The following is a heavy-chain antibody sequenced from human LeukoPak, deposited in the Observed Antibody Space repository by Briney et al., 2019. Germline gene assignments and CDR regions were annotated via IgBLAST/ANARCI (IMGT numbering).Heavy chain of an antibody. J-gene: IGHJ3*02. CDR3: ASSTVTTSYAFDI. D-gene: IGHD4-17*01. Sequence: SETLSLTCAVYGVSFSGYYWSWIRQPPGKGLEWIGEINHSGSTNYNPSLKSRVTISVDTSKNQFSLELSSVTAADTAVYYCASSTVTTSYAFDIWGQGTMVTVSS. V-gene: IGHV4-34*01. CDR1: GVSFSGYY. CDR2: INHSGST.